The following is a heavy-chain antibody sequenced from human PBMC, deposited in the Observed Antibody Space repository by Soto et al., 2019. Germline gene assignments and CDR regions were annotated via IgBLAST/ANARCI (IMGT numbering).Heavy chain of an antibody. D-gene: IGHD6-13*01. Sequence: SETLSLTCTVYGGSISSYYWSWIRQPPGKGLEWIGYIYYSGSTNYNPSLKSRVTISVDTSKNQFSLKLSSVTAADTAVYYCARGGYSSPSTFDYWGQGTLVTVSS. CDR2: IYYSGST. CDR3: ARGGYSSPSTFDY. V-gene: IGHV4-59*01. J-gene: IGHJ4*02. CDR1: GGSISSYY.